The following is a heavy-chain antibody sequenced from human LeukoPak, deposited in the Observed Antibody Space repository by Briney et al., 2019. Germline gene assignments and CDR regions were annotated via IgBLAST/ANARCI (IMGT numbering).Heavy chain of an antibody. D-gene: IGHD3-9*01. V-gene: IGHV3-23*01. CDR3: AKVPTYLNILTGFPFDI. CDR2: LRGPEGSP. Sequence: GGSLTLSCAASGVALTSYTMSWVRQAPGKGLECVSSLRGPEGSPFYADSVKGRFTISRDNSKNTLYLQMNSLSAEDTALYYCAKVPTYLNILTGFPFDIWGQGTMVTVSS. J-gene: IGHJ3*02. CDR1: GVALTSYT.